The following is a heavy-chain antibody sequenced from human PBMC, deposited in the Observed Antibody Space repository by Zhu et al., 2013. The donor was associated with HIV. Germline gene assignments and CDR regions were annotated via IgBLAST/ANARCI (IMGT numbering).Heavy chain of an antibody. J-gene: IGHJ4*02. CDR2: ISYDGSNK. V-gene: IGHV3-30-3*01. CDR3: ARDPGLHLGELSFTSSFDY. Sequence: VQLVESGGGVVQPGRSLRLSCAASGFTFSSYAMHWVRQAPGKGLEWVAVISYDGSNKYYADSVKGRFTISRDNSKNTLYLQMNSLRAEDTAVYYCARDPGLHLGELSFTSSFDYWGQGTLVAVSS. CDR1: GFTFSSYA. D-gene: IGHD3-16*02.